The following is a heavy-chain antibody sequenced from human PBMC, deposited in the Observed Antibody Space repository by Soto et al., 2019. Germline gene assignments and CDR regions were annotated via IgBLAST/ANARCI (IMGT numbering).Heavy chain of an antibody. J-gene: IGHJ6*01. Sequence: QLQHWGAGLLTPSETLSLPCAVYGGSFSAYYWSWIRQSPRKGLAWIGEINHSGSTNYNPSLKGRLTMAVDTCKKQFSLKLSSVTAAETSVYFCTTSRHMADWGQEATVTVSS. CDR3: TTSRHMAD. CDR2: INHSGST. V-gene: IGHV4-34*01. CDR1: GGSFSAYY.